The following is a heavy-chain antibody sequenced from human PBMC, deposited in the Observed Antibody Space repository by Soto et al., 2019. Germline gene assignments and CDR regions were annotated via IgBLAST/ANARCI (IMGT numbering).Heavy chain of an antibody. CDR2: IYYSGST. J-gene: IGHJ4*02. V-gene: IGHV4-39*01. CDR1: GGSVSSSGYY. Sequence: SETLSLTCTVSGGSVSSSGYYWGWIRQPPGKGLEWIGSIYYSGSTSYDPSLKSRVTISVDTSKSQFSLRLTSVTAADTAVYYCARGAPRPLYSSSWYGFWDYWGQGTLVTVSS. D-gene: IGHD6-13*01. CDR3: ARGAPRPLYSSSWYGFWDY.